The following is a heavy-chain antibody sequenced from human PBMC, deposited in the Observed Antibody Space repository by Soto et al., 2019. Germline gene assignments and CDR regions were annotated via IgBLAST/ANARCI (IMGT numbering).Heavy chain of an antibody. V-gene: IGHV3-48*01. CDR2: ISSGSSSI. J-gene: IGHJ4*02. Sequence: AGGSLRLSCAASGFTFSSFTMNWVRQPPGKGLEWVSYISSGSSSIYYADSVRGRFTISRDNARNSLYLQINSLRVEDTAVYYCARGRSVAFDFWGQGPLVTVSP. CDR1: GFTFSSFT. D-gene: IGHD2-21*01. CDR3: ARGRSVAFDF.